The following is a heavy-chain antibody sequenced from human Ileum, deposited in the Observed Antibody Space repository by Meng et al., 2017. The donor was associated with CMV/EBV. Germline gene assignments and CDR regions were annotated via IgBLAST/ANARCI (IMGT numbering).Heavy chain of an antibody. Sequence: QLPQRRRGPGPVYPLPTPPLPSLYLGCSIASVDYYWSWIRQPPGKGLEWIGYIYYSGSTYYNPSLKSRVTISVDTSKNQFSLKLSSVTAADTAVYYCARQRGYCSGGSYYHFDYWGQGTLVTVSS. CDR3: ARQRGYCSGGSYYHFDY. V-gene: IGHV4-30-4*08. D-gene: IGHD2-15*01. J-gene: IGHJ4*02. CDR1: GCSIASVDYY. CDR2: IYYSGST.